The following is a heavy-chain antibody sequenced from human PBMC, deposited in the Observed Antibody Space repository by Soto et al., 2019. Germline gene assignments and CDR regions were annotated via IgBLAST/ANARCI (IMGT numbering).Heavy chain of an antibody. Sequence: QVQLQESGPGLVKPSGTLSLTCAVSGGSINSTNWWSWVRQPPGKGLEWIGEIYHSGSTNYNPSPRSRVTVSVDKSKHQFSLKLSSVTAADTAVYSCAGVWTPVPNWFDPWGQGTLVTVSS. J-gene: IGHJ5*02. V-gene: IGHV4-4*02. CDR3: AGVWTPVPNWFDP. CDR1: GGSINSTNW. CDR2: IYHSGST. D-gene: IGHD4-17*01.